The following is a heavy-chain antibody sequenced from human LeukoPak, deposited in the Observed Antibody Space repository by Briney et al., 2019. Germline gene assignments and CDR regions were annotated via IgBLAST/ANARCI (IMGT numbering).Heavy chain of an antibody. CDR1: GFTFSDYD. V-gene: IGHV3-11*04. J-gene: IGHJ6*03. CDR3: ARGTYCSGDNCYYYYMDV. CDR2: ISSSGSTI. Sequence: PGGSLRLSCAASGFTFSDYDMSWVRQAPGKGLEWVSYISSSGSTIYYADSVKGRFTISRDNAKNSLYLQMNSLRAQATAVYYCARGTYCSGDNCYYYYMDVWGKGTTVTVSS. D-gene: IGHD2-15*01.